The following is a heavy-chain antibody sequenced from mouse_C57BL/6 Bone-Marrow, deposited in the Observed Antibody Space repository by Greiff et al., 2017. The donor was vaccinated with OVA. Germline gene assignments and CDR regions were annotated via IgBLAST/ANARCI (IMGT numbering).Heavy chain of an antibody. V-gene: IGHV5-9-1*02. Sequence: EVQLVESGAGLVKPGGSLKLSCAASGFTFSNYAMSWVRQTPEKRLEWVAYISSGGDYIYYADTVKGRFTISRDNARNTLYLQMSSLKSEDTAMYYCTREGYDFDYWGQGTTLTVSS. D-gene: IGHD2-2*01. CDR3: TREGYDFDY. CDR1: GFTFSNYA. J-gene: IGHJ2*01. CDR2: ISSGGDYI.